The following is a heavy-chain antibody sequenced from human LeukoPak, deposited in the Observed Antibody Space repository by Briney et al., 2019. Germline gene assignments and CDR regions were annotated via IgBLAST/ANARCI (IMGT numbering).Heavy chain of an antibody. Sequence: GGSLRLSCAAPGFTFSTYGMHWVRQAPGKGLEWVAVISYDGSNKYYADSVKGRFTISRDNSKNTLYLQMNSLIAEDTAVYYCAKGGPPTGAAPRPWDFNYWGQGTLVTVSS. CDR3: AKGGPPTGAAPRPWDFNY. J-gene: IGHJ4*02. V-gene: IGHV3-30*18. D-gene: IGHD1-26*01. CDR1: GFTFSTYG. CDR2: ISYDGSNK.